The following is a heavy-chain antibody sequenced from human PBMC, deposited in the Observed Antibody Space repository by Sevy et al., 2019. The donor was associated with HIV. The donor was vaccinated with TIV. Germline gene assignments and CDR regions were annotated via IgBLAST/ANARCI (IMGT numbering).Heavy chain of an antibody. Sequence: SETLSLTCTVSGSSINSGGYYWNWIRHHPGKGLEWIGYIHYSGSIYYNTSLKSRITISLDTSKNQFSLKVTSVTAADTAVYYCAGETEPGPIHWGQGALVTVSS. V-gene: IGHV4-31*03. CDR3: AGETEPGPIH. CDR1: GSSINSGGYY. D-gene: IGHD2-8*02. J-gene: IGHJ4*02. CDR2: IHYSGSI.